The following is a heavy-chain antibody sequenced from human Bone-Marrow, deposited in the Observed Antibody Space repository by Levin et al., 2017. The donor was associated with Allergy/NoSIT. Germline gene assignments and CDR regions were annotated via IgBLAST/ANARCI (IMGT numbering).Heavy chain of an antibody. V-gene: IGHV3-30*18. J-gene: IGHJ4*02. CDR1: GFIFSSSG. Sequence: GGSLRLSCAASGFIFSSSGMHWVRQAPGKGLEWVAVISYDGSSKYYADSVKGRFTISRDNSKNTLYLQMDSLKVEDTALYYCAKERGDTGQDHPDYWGQGTLVTVSS. D-gene: IGHD2-8*02. CDR3: AKERGDTGQDHPDY. CDR2: ISYDGSSK.